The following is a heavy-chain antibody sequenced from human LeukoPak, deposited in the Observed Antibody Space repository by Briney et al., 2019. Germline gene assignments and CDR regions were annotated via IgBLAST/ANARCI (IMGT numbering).Heavy chain of an antibody. CDR2: ISWNRGGI. CDR3: AKGRYTTSPIDH. CDR1: GFTFGDYA. V-gene: IGHV3-9*01. Sequence: PGGSLRLSCAASGFTFGDYAMHWVRQAPGKGLEWVSGISWNRGGIGYADSVRGRFTMSRDNAKNSLYLQMNSLGAEDTALYYCAKGRYTTSPIDHWGQGTLVTVSS. D-gene: IGHD3-16*02. J-gene: IGHJ4*02.